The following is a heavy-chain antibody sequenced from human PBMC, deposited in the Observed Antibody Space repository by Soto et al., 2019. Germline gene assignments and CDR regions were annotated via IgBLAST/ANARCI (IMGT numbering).Heavy chain of an antibody. D-gene: IGHD3-3*02. J-gene: IGHJ5*01. CDR1: GYIFTDYY. CDR2: IDPKSGDT. V-gene: IGHV1-2*02. CDR3: AKSSCRIFGVVVGWLDS. Sequence: ASVKVSCKASGYIFTDYYMHWVRQAPGQGLEWMGWIDPKSGDTNYAQKFQDRVTLNRDTSINTAYMELSRLTSDDTAGYYCAKSSCRIFGVVVGWLDSWRHGRLVAV.